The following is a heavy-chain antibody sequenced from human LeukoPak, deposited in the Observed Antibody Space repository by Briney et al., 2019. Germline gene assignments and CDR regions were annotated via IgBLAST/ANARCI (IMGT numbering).Heavy chain of an antibody. V-gene: IGHV1-18*01. D-gene: IGHD3-22*01. Sequence: ASVKVSCKASGYSFVGYGITWVRQAPGQGLEWMGWFNPENGNTNYAQKVQGRVTMTADTSTSTSYMELRSLRSDDTAVYYCARATIVLTGRGFAFDIWGQGTMVTVSS. CDR2: FNPENGNT. CDR1: GYSFVGYG. J-gene: IGHJ3*02. CDR3: ARATIVLTGRGFAFDI.